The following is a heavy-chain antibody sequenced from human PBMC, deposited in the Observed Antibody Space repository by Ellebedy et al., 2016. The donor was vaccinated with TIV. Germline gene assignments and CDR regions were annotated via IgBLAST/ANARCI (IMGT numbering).Heavy chain of an antibody. D-gene: IGHD6-19*01. CDR2: TYYRSKWYN. CDR3: AREKDAVPGTPNWFDS. J-gene: IGHJ5*01. V-gene: IGHV6-1*01. CDR1: GDSVSSNTAT. Sequence: SETLSLTCAISGDSVSSNTATWNWIRQSPSRGLEWLGRTYYRSKWYNGYAVSVRSRITINPDTSKNQFSLQLDSVTPEDTAVYYCAREKDAVPGTPNWFDSWGQGTLVTVSS.